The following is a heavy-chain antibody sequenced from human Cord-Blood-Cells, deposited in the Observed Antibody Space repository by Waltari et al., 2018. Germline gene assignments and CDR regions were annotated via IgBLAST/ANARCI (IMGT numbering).Heavy chain of an antibody. D-gene: IGHD7-27*01. V-gene: IGHV3-23*01. Sequence: EVQLLESGGGLVHPGGSLRLSCAASGFTFSSYAMSWVRQAAGKVLEWVSAIRGSGGSTYYADSVKGRYTISRDDSKNTLYLQMNSLRAEDTAVYYCATLPPAGDLDYWGQGTLVTVSS. J-gene: IGHJ4*02. CDR3: ATLPPAGDLDY. CDR2: IRGSGGST. CDR1: GFTFSSYA.